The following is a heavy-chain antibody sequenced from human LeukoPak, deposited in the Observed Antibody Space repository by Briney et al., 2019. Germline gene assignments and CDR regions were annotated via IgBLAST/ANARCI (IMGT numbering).Heavy chain of an antibody. V-gene: IGHV3-20*04. Sequence: GGSLRLSCAASGFTFDDYGMSWVRQAPGKGLEWVSGINWNGGSTGYADSVKGRFTISRDNAKNSLYLRMNSLRAEDTALYYCARTVVPAVEDYWGQGTLVTVSS. D-gene: IGHD2-2*01. CDR1: GFTFDDYG. CDR2: INWNGGST. J-gene: IGHJ4*02. CDR3: ARTVVPAVEDY.